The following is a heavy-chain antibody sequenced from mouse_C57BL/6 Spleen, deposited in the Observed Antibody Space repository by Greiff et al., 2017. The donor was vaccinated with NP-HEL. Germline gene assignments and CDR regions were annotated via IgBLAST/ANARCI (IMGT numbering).Heavy chain of an antibody. D-gene: IGHD4-1*01. CDR2: INPNNGGT. CDR3: ARGTVSYWYFDV. V-gene: IGHV1-22*01. J-gene: IGHJ1*03. CDR1: GYTFTDYN. Sequence: VQLQQSGPELVKPGASVKMSCKASGYTFTDYNMHWVKQSHGKSLEWIGYINPNNGGTSYNQKFKGKATLTVNKSSSTAYMELRSLTSEDSAVYYCARGTVSYWYFDVWGTGTTVTVSS.